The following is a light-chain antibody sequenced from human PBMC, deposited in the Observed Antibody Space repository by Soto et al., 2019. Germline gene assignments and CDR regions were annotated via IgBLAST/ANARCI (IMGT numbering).Light chain of an antibody. CDR2: DVS. J-gene: IGLJ1*01. Sequence: QSALTQPASVSGCPEQSITLSCSGTSSDIGAYNYVSWYQQHPGNAPKLIIYDVSDRPSGVSTRFSGSKSGNTASLTISGLQPEDEADYYCNSYTAGSTLFVFGTGTKVTVL. CDR1: SSDIGAYNY. CDR3: NSYTAGSTLFV. V-gene: IGLV2-14*01.